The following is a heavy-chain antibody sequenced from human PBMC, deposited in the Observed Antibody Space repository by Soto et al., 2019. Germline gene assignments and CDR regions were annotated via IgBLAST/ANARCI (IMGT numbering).Heavy chain of an antibody. Sequence: LRLSCVGSGFTFRTYSINWVRQAPGKGLEWVSSISSRSDIYYADSVKGRFTISRDNAKNSVSLQMDSPRAEDTAVYYCAREYTAWPLAYGLDVWGQGTTVTVSS. CDR1: GFTFRTYS. J-gene: IGHJ6*02. V-gene: IGHV3-21*01. CDR3: AREYTAWPLAYGLDV. CDR2: ISSRSDI. D-gene: IGHD2-2*02.